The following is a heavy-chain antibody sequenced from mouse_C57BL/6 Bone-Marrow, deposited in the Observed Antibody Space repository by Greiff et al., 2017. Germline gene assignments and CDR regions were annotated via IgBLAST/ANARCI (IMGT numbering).Heavy chain of an antibody. CDR1: GYAFSSSW. CDR2: IYPGDGDT. V-gene: IGHV1-82*01. J-gene: IGHJ2*01. D-gene: IGHD4-1*01. CDR3: ARLGYY. Sequence: VQWVESGPELVKPGASVKISCKASGYAFSSSWMNWVKQRPGKGLEWIGRIYPGDGDTNYNGKFKGKATLTADKSSSTAYMQLSSLTSEDSAVYFCARLGYYWGQGTTLTVSS.